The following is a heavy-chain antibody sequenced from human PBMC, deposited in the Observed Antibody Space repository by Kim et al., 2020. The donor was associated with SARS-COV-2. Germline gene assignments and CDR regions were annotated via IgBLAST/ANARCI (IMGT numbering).Heavy chain of an antibody. V-gene: IGHV4-39*07. D-gene: IGHD3-3*01. CDR3: ARWSGYYPYYFDY. J-gene: IGHJ4*02. Sequence: YNPSLKRRVTISVDTSKNQFSLKMSSVTAADTAVYYCARWSGYYPYYFDYWGQGTLVTVSS.